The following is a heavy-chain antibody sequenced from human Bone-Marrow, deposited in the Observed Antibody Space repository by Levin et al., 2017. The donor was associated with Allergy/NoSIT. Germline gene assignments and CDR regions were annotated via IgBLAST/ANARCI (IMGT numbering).Heavy chain of an antibody. CDR1: GYTFTGYY. J-gene: IGHJ6*02. Sequence: GESLKISCKASGYTFTGYYMHWVRQAPGQGLEWMGWINPNSGGTNYAQKFQGRVTMTRDTSISTAYMELSRLRSDDTAVYYCARDIVPAAQSHYYYYYGMDVWGQGTTVTVSS. V-gene: IGHV1-2*02. CDR2: INPNSGGT. D-gene: IGHD2-2*01. CDR3: ARDIVPAAQSHYYYYYGMDV.